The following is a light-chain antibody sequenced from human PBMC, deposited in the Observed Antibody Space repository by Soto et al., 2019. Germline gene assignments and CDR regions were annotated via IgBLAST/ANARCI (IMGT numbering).Light chain of an antibody. CDR3: QQYNNWPLT. CDR1: QSVNNY. J-gene: IGKJ4*01. Sequence: EIVLTPSPSALSLSPGARATLSCGASQSVNNYLAWYQQKPDQVPRLLIYGASSRATGIPARFSGSGSGTDFTLTISSLQSEDFAVYYCQQYNNWPLTFGGGTKVDIK. V-gene: IGKV3-15*01. CDR2: GAS.